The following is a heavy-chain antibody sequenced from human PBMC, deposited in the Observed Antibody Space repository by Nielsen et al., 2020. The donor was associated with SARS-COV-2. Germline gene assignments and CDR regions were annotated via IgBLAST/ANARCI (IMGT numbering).Heavy chain of an antibody. CDR3: ARGDSDGLLDY. CDR2: ISGSGGST. Sequence: GESLKISCAASGFTFSSYAMSWVRQAPGKGLEWVSAISGSGGSTYYADSVKGRFTISRDNSKNTLYLQMNSLRAEDTAVYYCARGDSDGLLDYWGQGTLVTVSS. CDR1: GFTFSSYA. J-gene: IGHJ4*02. D-gene: IGHD3-22*01. V-gene: IGHV3-23*01.